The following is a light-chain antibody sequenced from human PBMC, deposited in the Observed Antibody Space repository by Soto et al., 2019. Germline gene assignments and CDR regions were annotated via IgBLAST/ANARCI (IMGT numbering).Light chain of an antibody. CDR2: WAS. CDR3: QQLYSTPST. CDR1: QSVFYSSNNKNY. V-gene: IGKV4-1*01. J-gene: IGKJ4*01. Sequence: DIVMTQCPDSLAVSLGERATINCKSSQSVFYSSNNKNYLAWYQQKPGQPPKLPIYWASTRESRVPDRLRGSGSETDCMLTISSRGAEDVAVYYCQQLYSTPSTFGGRTLAEIK.